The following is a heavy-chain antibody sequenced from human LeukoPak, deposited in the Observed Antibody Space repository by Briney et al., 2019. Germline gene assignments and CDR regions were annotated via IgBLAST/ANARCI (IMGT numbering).Heavy chain of an antibody. CDR3: ARDYDLGAFFFDY. J-gene: IGHJ4*02. V-gene: IGHV3-33*01. D-gene: IGHD3-3*01. CDR1: GFTFSSYG. CDR2: IWCDGSNK. Sequence: PGGSLRLSCAASGFTFSSYGMHWVRQAPGKGLEWVAVIWCDGSNKYYADSVKGRFTISRDNSKNTLYLQMNSLRAEDTAVYYCARDYDLGAFFFDYWGQGTLVTVSS.